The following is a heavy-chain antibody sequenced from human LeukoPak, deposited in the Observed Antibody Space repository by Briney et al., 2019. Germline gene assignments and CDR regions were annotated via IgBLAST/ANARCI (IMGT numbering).Heavy chain of an antibody. CDR1: GYTFISYY. V-gene: IGHV1-46*01. J-gene: IGHJ6*02. D-gene: IGHD2-8*02. CDR2: INPSGGST. Sequence: ASVKVSCKAPGYTFISYYIHWVRQAPGQGLEWMGIINPSGGSTSYAQKFQGRVTMTRDTSTSTVYMELSSLRSEDTAVYYCARELVSSYYYYGMDVWGQGTTVTVSS. CDR3: ARELVSSYYYYGMDV.